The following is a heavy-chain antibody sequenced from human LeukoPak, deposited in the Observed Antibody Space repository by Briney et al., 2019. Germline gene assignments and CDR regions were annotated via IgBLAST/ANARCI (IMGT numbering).Heavy chain of an antibody. J-gene: IGHJ3*02. D-gene: IGHD5-24*01. CDR1: GGSISSYY. CDR2: IYYSGST. Sequence: SETLSLTCTVSGGSISSYYWSWIRQPPGKGLEWIGYIYYSGSTNYNPSLKSRVTISVDTSKNQFSLKLSSATAADTAVYYCARELPQLQLEESGAFDIWGQGTMVTVSS. V-gene: IGHV4-59*01. CDR3: ARELPQLQLEESGAFDI.